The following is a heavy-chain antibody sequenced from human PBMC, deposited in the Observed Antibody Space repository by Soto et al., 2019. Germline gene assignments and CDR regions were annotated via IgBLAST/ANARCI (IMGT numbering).Heavy chain of an antibody. CDR1: GFTFSSYW. J-gene: IGHJ4*02. CDR2: IKQDGSEK. D-gene: IGHD1-20*01. V-gene: IGHV3-7*01. Sequence: PGGSLRLSCAASGFTFSSYWTSWVRQAPGKGLEWVANIKQDGSEKYYVDSVKGRFTISRDNAKNSLYLQMNSLRAEDTAVYYCARDLSRRYFDYWGQGTLVTVSS. CDR3: ARDLSRRYFDY.